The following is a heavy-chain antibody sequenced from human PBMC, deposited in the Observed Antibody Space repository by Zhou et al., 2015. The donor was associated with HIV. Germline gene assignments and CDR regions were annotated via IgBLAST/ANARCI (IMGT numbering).Heavy chain of an antibody. Sequence: QVQLVQSGAEVKKPGSSVKVSCKASGGTFSSYAISWVRQAPGQGLEWMGGIIPIFGTANYAQKFQGRVTITADESTSTAYMELSSLRSEDTAVYYCARGSLQEGYQLRGTLNWFDPWGQGTLVTVSS. CDR3: ARGSLQEGYQLRGTLNWFDP. CDR2: IIPIFGTA. V-gene: IGHV1-69*01. D-gene: IGHD2-2*01. J-gene: IGHJ5*02. CDR1: GGTFSSYA.